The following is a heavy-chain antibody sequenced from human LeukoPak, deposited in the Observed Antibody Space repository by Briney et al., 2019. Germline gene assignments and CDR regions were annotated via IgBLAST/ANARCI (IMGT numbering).Heavy chain of an antibody. V-gene: IGHV1-46*01. CDR3: ARDIVATTFDY. D-gene: IGHD5-12*01. CDR2: INPSGGST. CDR1: GYTFTIYY. Sequence: ASVTVSCTASGYTFTIYYMHWVRQAPGQGLEWMGIINPSGGSTSYAQKFQGRVTMTRDTSTSTVYMELSSLRSEDTAVYYCARDIVATTFDYWGQGTLVTVSS. J-gene: IGHJ4*02.